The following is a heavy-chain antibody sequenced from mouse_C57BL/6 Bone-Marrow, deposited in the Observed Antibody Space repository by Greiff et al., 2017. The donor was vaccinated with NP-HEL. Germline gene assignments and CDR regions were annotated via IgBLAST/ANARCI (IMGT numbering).Heavy chain of an antibody. Sequence: QVQLQQPGAELVKPGASVKLSCKASGYTFTSYWMHWVKQRPGRGLEWIGRIDPNSGGTNYNEKFKSKATLTVDKSSSTAYMQLSSLTSEDSAVYYCARRLRVVATGRDYFDYWGQGTTLTVSS. CDR2: IDPNSGGT. D-gene: IGHD1-1*01. CDR3: ARRLRVVATGRDYFDY. V-gene: IGHV1-72*01. J-gene: IGHJ2*01. CDR1: GYTFTSYW.